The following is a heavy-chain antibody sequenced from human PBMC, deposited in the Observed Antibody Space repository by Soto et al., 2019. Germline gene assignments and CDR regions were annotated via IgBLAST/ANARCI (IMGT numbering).Heavy chain of an antibody. Sequence: GGSLRLSCAASGFTFSSYGMHWVRQAPGKGLEWVAVIWYDGSNKYYADSVKGRFTISRDNSKNTLYLQMNSLRAEDTAVYYCARGGVGFTYYYYYYGMDVWGQGTTVTVSS. CDR3: ARGGVGFTYYYYYYGMDV. J-gene: IGHJ6*02. V-gene: IGHV3-33*01. CDR2: IWYDGSNK. D-gene: IGHD1-26*01. CDR1: GFTFSSYG.